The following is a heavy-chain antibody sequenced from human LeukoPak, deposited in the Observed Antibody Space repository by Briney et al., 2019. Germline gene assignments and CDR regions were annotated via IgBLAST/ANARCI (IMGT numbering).Heavy chain of an antibody. D-gene: IGHD5-12*01. CDR2: IRSKANSYAT. J-gene: IGHJ4*02. V-gene: IGHV3-73*01. CDR3: TRDSGYDNPFDY. CDR1: GFTFSGSA. Sequence: GGSLKLSCAASGFTFSGSAMHWVRQASEKGLEWVGRIRSKANSYATAYAASVKGRFTISRDDSKNTAYLQMNSLKTEDTAVYYCTRDSGYDNPFDYWGQGTLVTVSS.